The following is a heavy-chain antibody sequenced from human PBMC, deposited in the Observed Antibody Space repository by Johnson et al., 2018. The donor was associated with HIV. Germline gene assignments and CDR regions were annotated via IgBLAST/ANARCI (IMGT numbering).Heavy chain of an antibody. D-gene: IGHD3-10*01. V-gene: IGHV3-30*14. CDR3: AGAFTIRDAFDI. J-gene: IGHJ3*02. CDR1: GFTFSSYA. Sequence: QVQLLESGGGVVQPGRSLRLSCAASGFTFSSYAMHWVRQAPGKGLEWVAVISYDGSNKYYADSVKGRFTISRENAKNSLYLQMNSLRAGDTAVYYCAGAFTIRDAFDIWGQGTMVTVSS. CDR2: ISYDGSNK.